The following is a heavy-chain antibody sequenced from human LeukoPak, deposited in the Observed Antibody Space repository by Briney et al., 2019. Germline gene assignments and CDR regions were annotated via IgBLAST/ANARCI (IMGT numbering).Heavy chain of an antibody. J-gene: IGHJ6*02. CDR1: GFTFSSYG. Sequence: GRSLRLSCAAPGFTFSSYGMNWVRQAPGKGLEWVAAISYDGSNDFYADSVKGRFTISRDNSKNTLYLQMNGLRAEDTALYYCAKGQGLYAPLRNYGMDVWGQGTTVTVSS. D-gene: IGHD2-2*01. CDR3: AKGQGLYAPLRNYGMDV. V-gene: IGHV3-30*18. CDR2: ISYDGSND.